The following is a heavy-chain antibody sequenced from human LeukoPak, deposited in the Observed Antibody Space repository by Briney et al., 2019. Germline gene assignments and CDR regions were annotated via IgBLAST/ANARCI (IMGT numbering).Heavy chain of an antibody. CDR2: IKQDGSEK. D-gene: IGHD2-15*01. CDR3: ARIVVVAAEVDY. V-gene: IGHV3-7*01. J-gene: IGHJ4*02. Sequence: PGGSLRLSCAASGFIFSRYSMNWVRQAPGKGLEWVANIKQDGSEKYYVDSVKGRFTISRDNAKDSLYLQMNSLRAEDTAVYYCARIVVVAAEVDYWGQGTLVTVSS. CDR1: GFIFSRYS.